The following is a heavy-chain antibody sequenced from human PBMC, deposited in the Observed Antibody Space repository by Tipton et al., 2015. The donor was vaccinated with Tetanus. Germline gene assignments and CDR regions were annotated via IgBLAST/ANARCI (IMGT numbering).Heavy chain of an antibody. CDR1: GASISSYY. V-gene: IGHV4-4*07. CDR3: ARDHTRYSGSSVATFDI. D-gene: IGHD6-6*01. CDR2: VYNSGST. Sequence: TLSLTCTVSGASISSYYWSWIRQPAGKGLEWIGRVYNSGSTDYNPSLKSRLAMSLDTSKNQFSLKPSSVTAADTAVYYCARDHTRYSGSSVATFDIWGQGTMVTVSS. J-gene: IGHJ3*02.